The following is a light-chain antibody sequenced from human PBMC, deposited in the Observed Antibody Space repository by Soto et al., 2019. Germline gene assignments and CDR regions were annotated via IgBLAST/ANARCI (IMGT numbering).Light chain of an antibody. CDR2: DVS. V-gene: IGLV2-14*01. Sequence: QSALTQPASVSGSPGQSVTISCTGTSSDVGGYNYVSWYQQHPGKAPKLMIYDVSNRPSGVSNRFSGSKSGNTASLTISGRQAEDEDAYYCSSYTSSSSHWVFGGGTKLTVL. J-gene: IGLJ3*02. CDR3: SSYTSSSSHWV. CDR1: SSDVGGYNY.